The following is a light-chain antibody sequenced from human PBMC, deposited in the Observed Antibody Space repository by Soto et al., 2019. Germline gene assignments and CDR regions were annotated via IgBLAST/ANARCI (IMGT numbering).Light chain of an antibody. CDR2: QDS. Sequence: SYELTQPPSVSVSPGQTASITCSGDKLGDKYACWYQQKPGQSPVLVIYQDSKRPSGIPERFSGSNSGNTATLTISGTQAMDEADYYCQAWDSSTGGLYVFGTGTKVTVL. CDR1: KLGDKY. CDR3: QAWDSSTGGLYV. V-gene: IGLV3-1*01. J-gene: IGLJ1*01.